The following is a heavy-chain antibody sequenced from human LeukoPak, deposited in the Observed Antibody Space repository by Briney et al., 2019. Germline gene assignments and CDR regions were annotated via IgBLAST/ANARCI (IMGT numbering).Heavy chain of an antibody. Sequence: SETLSLTCTVSGGSISSYYWSWIRQPAGKGLEWIGRIYTSGSTNYNPSLKSRVTMSVDTSKNQFSLKLSSVTAADTAVYYCARGPDFWSGYYIFDYWGQGTLVTVSS. CDR2: IYTSGST. D-gene: IGHD3-3*01. CDR1: GGSISSYY. V-gene: IGHV4-4*07. CDR3: ARGPDFWSGYYIFDY. J-gene: IGHJ4*02.